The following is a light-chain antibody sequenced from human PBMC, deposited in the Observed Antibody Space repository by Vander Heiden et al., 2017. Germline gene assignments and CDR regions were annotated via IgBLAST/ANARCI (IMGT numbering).Light chain of an antibody. CDR3: QQYNNWWT. Sequence: EIVMTQSPATLSVSPGERATLSCRASQSVSSNLAWYQQKPGQAPRLLIYGASPRATGIPARFSGSGSGTKFTLTISSLQSVDFAVYYCQQYNNWWTFGQGTKVEIK. J-gene: IGKJ1*01. CDR1: QSVSSN. CDR2: GAS. V-gene: IGKV3-15*01.